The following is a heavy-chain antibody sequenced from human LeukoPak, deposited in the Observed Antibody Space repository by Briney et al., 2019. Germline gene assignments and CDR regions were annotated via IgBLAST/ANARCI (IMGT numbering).Heavy chain of an antibody. Sequence: SETLSLTCIVSSDSISSGGYYWTWIRQPPGKGLEWIGYIYNSGSTNYNPSLKSRVTISVDTSKNQFSLKLSSVTAADTAVYYCAGGRPINYYGSGSYRYWGQGTLVTVSS. CDR1: SDSISSGGYY. D-gene: IGHD3-10*01. J-gene: IGHJ4*02. V-gene: IGHV4-61*08. CDR3: AGGRPINYYGSGSYRY. CDR2: IYNSGST.